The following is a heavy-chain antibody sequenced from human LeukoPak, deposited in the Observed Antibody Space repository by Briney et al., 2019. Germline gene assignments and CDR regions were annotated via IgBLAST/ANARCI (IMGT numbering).Heavy chain of an antibody. CDR1: GFTFSSYW. J-gene: IGHJ6*02. Sequence: PGGSLRLSCAASGFTFSSYWMSWVRQAPGKGLEWVANIKQDGSEKYYVDSVKGRFTISRDNAKNSLYLQMNSLRAEDTAVYYCARVHYDFWSGLSSGMDVWGQGTTVTVSS. D-gene: IGHD3-3*01. CDR2: IKQDGSEK. V-gene: IGHV3-7*03. CDR3: ARVHYDFWSGLSSGMDV.